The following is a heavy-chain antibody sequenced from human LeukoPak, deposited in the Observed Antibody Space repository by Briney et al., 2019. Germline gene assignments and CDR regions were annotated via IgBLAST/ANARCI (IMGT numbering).Heavy chain of an antibody. Sequence: GGSLRLSCGASGFTFSSHGMNWVRQAPGKGLEWVSGISPSGGITYYTDSLKGRFTISRDNSKNTLYLQMNSLRSEDTAVYYCARDPRGPIGYDSSGRDTFDYWGQGTLVTVSS. J-gene: IGHJ4*02. CDR3: ARDPRGPIGYDSSGRDTFDY. V-gene: IGHV3-23*01. CDR1: GFTFSSHG. D-gene: IGHD3-22*01. CDR2: ISPSGGIT.